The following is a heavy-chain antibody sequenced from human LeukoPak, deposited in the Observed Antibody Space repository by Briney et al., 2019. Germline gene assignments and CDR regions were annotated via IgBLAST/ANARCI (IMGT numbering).Heavy chain of an antibody. D-gene: IGHD1-26*01. CDR2: IYYSGST. CDR1: GGSISSGGYY. Sequence: PSQTLSLTCTVSGGSISSGGYYWSWIRQHPGKGLEWIGYIYYSGSTNYNPSLKSRVTISVDTSKNQFSLKLSSVTAADTAVYYCAREVIVGATFDYWGQGTLVTVSS. J-gene: IGHJ4*02. V-gene: IGHV4-31*03. CDR3: AREVIVGATFDY.